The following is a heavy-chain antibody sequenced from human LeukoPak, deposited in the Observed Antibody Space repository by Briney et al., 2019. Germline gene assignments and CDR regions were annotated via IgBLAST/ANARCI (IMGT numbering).Heavy chain of an antibody. D-gene: IGHD5-12*01. CDR2: ILSSGSAT. J-gene: IGHJ4*02. Sequence: PGGSLRLSCAASGFTFSSFSMNWVRQAPGKGLEWVSSILSSGSATYYAGSVKGRFTISRDNSKNTFYLQMNSLRVEDTAVYYCAKDFKRDGKWDIDYWGQGILVTVSS. CDR3: AKDFKRDGKWDIDY. CDR1: GFTFSSFS. V-gene: IGHV3-23*01.